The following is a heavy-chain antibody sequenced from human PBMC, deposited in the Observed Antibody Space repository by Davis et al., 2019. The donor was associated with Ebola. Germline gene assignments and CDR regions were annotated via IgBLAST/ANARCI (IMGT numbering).Heavy chain of an antibody. Sequence: SETLSLTCTVSGYSISSGYYWGWIRQPPGTGLEWIGSIYHSGSTYYNPSLKSRVTISVDTSKNQFSLKLSSVTAADTAVYYCATYSSSSGDAFDIWGQGTMVTVSS. V-gene: IGHV4-38-2*02. CDR1: GYSISSGYY. CDR2: IYHSGST. CDR3: ATYSSSSGDAFDI. J-gene: IGHJ3*02. D-gene: IGHD6-6*01.